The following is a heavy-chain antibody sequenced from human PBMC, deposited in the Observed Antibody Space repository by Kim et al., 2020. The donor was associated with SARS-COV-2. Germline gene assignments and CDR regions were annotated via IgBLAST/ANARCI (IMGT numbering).Heavy chain of an antibody. D-gene: IGHD6-13*01. V-gene: IGHV3-23*01. Sequence: GGSLRLSCAASGFTFSSYAMSWVRQAPGKGLEWVSAISGSGGSTYYADSVKGRFTISRDNSKNTLYLQMNSLRAEDTAVYYCAKPPYSSSWYGFWFDPWGQGTLVTVSS. CDR2: ISGSGGST. CDR1: GFTFSSYA. J-gene: IGHJ5*02. CDR3: AKPPYSSSWYGFWFDP.